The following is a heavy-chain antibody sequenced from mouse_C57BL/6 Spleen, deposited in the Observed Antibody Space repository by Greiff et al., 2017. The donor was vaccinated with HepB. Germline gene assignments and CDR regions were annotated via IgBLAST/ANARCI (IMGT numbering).Heavy chain of an antibody. CDR2: IDPSDSYT. D-gene: IGHD1-1*01. V-gene: IGHV1-50*01. CDR3: AREGTTGH. CDR1: GYTFTSYW. Sequence: VQLQQPGAELVKPGASVKLSCKASGYTFTSYWMQWVKQRPGQGLEWIGEIDPSDSYTNYNQKFKGKATLTVDTSSSTAYMQLSSLTSEDSAVYYCAREGTTGHWGQGTTLTVSS. J-gene: IGHJ2*01.